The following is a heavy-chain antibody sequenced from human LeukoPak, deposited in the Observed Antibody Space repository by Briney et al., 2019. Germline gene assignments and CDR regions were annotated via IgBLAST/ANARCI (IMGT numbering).Heavy chain of an antibody. D-gene: IGHD7-27*01. CDR3: ARESTGGDLDY. V-gene: IGHV3-66*01. Sequence: GGSLRLSCAASGFTVSNNYMSWVRQAPGKGLEWVSVIYSGGSTYYADSVRGRFTISRDNAKNSLYLQMNSLRAEDTAVYYCARESTGGDLDYWGQGTLVTVSS. CDR2: IYSGGST. CDR1: GFTVSNNY. J-gene: IGHJ4*02.